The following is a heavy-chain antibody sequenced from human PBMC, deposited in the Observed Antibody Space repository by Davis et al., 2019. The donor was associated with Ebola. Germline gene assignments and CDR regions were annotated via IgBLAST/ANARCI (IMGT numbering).Heavy chain of an antibody. V-gene: IGHV4-59*08. CDR1: GGSISSYY. CDR3: ARTGFDSSGYYIENWFDP. J-gene: IGHJ5*02. CDR2: IYYSGST. Sequence: MPSETLSLTCAVYGGSISSYYWSWIRQPPGKGLEWIGYIYYSGSTNYNPSLKSRVTISVDPSKHQFSLKLSSVTAADTAVYYCARTGFDSSGYYIENWFDPWGQGTLVTVSS. D-gene: IGHD3-22*01.